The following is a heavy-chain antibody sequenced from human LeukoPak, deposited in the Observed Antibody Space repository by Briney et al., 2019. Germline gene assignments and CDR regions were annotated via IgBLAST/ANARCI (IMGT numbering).Heavy chain of an antibody. V-gene: IGHV3-30*02. CDR1: GFTFSSYG. D-gene: IGHD2-15*01. CDR2: IRYVGSNK. J-gene: IGHJ6*03. CDR3: AKDSSAALYYMDV. Sequence: GGSLRLSCAASGFTFSSYGMHWVRQAPGKGLEWVAFIRYVGSNKYYADSVKGRFTTSRDNSKNTLYLQMNSLRAEDTAVYYCAKDSSAALYYMDVWGKGTTVTVSS.